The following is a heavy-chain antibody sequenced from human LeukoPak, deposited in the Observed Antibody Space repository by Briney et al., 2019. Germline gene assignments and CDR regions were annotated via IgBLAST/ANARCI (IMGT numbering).Heavy chain of an antibody. D-gene: IGHD3-9*01. CDR3: ASTPRYFDWLFPGY. J-gene: IGHJ4*02. CDR2: IYYSGST. V-gene: IGHV4-61*01. Sequence: SETLSLTCTVSGGSVSSGSYYWSWIRQPPGKGLVWIGYIYYSGSTNYNPSLKSRVTISVDTSKNQFSLKLSSVTAADTAVYYCASTPRYFDWLFPGYWGQGTLVTVSS. CDR1: GGSVSSGSYY.